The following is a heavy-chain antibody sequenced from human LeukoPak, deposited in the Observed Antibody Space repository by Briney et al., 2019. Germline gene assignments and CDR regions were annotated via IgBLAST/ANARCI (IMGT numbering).Heavy chain of an antibody. V-gene: IGHV1-2*02. CDR3: ARDNHYDILTGRPIYYYYGMDV. D-gene: IGHD3-9*01. J-gene: IGHJ6*02. CDR2: INPNSGGT. CDR1: GYTFTGYY. Sequence: GASVKVSCKASGYTFTGYYMHWVRQAPGQGLEWMGWINPNSGGTNYAQKFQGRVTMTRDTSISTAYMELSRLRSDDTAVYYCARDNHYDILTGRPIYYYYGMDVWGQGTTVTVSS.